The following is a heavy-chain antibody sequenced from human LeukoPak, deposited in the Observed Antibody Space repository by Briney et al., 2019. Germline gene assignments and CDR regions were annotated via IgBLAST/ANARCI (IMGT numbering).Heavy chain of an antibody. CDR1: GSSFTSYW. CDR2: IYPGDSDT. CDR3: ARQSWVTGYFDY. D-gene: IGHD1-14*01. J-gene: IGHJ4*02. Sequence: GESLQISCKGSGSSFTSYWIGWVRQLPGKGREGMGIIYPGDSDTRYSPSFQGQVTISADKSISTAYLQWSSLKASDTAMYYCARQSWVTGYFDYWGQGTLVTVSS. V-gene: IGHV5-51*01.